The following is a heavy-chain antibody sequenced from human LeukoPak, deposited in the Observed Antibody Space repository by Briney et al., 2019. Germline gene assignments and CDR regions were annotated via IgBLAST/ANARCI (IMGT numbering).Heavy chain of an antibody. J-gene: IGHJ4*02. V-gene: IGHV1-46*01. Sequence: ASVKVSCKASGYTFTSYYMHWVRQAPGQGLEWMGIINPSGGSTSYAQKFQGRVTITADESTSTAYMELSSLRSEDTAVYYCATPWYYDFWSGYYFWGQGTLVTVSS. CDR1: GYTFTSYY. CDR2: INPSGGST. D-gene: IGHD3-3*01. CDR3: ATPWYYDFWSGYYF.